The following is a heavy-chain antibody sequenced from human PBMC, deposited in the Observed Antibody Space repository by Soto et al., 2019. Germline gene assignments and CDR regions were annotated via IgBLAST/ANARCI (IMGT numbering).Heavy chain of an antibody. J-gene: IGHJ6*02. V-gene: IGHV1-18*01. CDR3: ARNMIVVVITPLGMDA. CDR2: ISAYNGNT. D-gene: IGHD3-22*01. CDR1: GYTFTSYG. Sequence: ASVKVSCKASGYTFTSYGISWVRQAPGQGLEWMGWISAYNGNTNYAQKLQGRVTMTADTSTSTAYMELRSLRSDDTAVYYCARNMIVVVITPLGMDAWGQGTTVTVSS.